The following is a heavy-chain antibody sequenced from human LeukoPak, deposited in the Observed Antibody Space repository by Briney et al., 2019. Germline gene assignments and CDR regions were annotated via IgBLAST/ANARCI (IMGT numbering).Heavy chain of an antibody. V-gene: IGHV4-59*08. J-gene: IGHJ5*02. CDR3: ARHSNWNGGVDWFDP. Sequence: SETLSLTCTVSGGSNYWSWIRQPPGKGLEWIGYIHYSGSPNYNPSLKSRLTISIDTSKNQFSLKLNSVTAADTAVYYCARHSNWNGGVDWFDPWGQGTQVTVSS. CDR1: GGSNY. CDR2: IHYSGSP. D-gene: IGHD1-20*01.